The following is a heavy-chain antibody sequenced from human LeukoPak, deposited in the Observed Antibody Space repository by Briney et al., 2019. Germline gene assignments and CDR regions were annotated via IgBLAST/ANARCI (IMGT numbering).Heavy chain of an antibody. CDR2: IYYDGST. CDR1: GDSADSIKSSSYY. D-gene: IGHD3/OR15-3a*01. J-gene: IGHJ4*02. CDR3: GRRGHLHRPF. Sequence: SETLSLTCTVSGDSADSIKSSSYYWAWIRLPPGKGLEWVGSIYYDGSTYYNPSLRGRVTISVDTFKSQFSEKLNSVTAADTAMYYCGRRGHLHRPFWGQGTLVTVSS. V-gene: IGHV4-39*01.